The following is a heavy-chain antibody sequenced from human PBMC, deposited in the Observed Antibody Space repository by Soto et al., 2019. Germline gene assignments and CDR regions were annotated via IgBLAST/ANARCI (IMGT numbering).Heavy chain of an antibody. CDR3: ARGGDGYNFGAVY. V-gene: IGHV4-39*01. CDR2: IFYSGST. D-gene: IGHD2-21*01. CDR1: GVSVRSTTYY. Sequence: SETLSLTCTVSGVSVRSTTYYWGWIRQPPGKGLEWIGSIFYSGSTYYNASLKSRITISVDTSRNQFSLNLNSVTAADTAVYYCARGGDGYNFGAVYWGQGTPVTVSS. J-gene: IGHJ4*02.